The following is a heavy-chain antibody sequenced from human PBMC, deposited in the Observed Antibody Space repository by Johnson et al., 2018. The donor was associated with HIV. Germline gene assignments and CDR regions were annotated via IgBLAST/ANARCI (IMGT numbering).Heavy chain of an antibody. J-gene: IGHJ3*02. CDR3: ARDRGAGSSGAFDI. V-gene: IGHV3-30-3*01. CDR2: ISYDGSNK. D-gene: IGHD6-6*01. Sequence: VQLVESGGGVVQPGRSLRLSCAASGFTFISYALHWVRQAPGKGLQWVAVISYDGSNKYYADSVTCRFTISRDNSKNTLYLQMNSLRAEDTAVYYCARDRGAGSSGAFDIWGQGTMVTVSS. CDR1: GFTFISYA.